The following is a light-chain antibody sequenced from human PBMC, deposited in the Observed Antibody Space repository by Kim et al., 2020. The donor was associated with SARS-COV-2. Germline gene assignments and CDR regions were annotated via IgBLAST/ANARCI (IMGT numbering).Light chain of an antibody. CDR1: EDICNS. Sequence: ASTGDRVTITSRASEDICNSLALYQQKPVNAPELLIYDAFTLQSGVSPRFSGSRSGTDFTLTISSLQSVDFATYYCQQHYIYPLTFGGGTKVDIK. CDR3: QQHYIYPLT. V-gene: IGKV1-8*01. J-gene: IGKJ4*01. CDR2: DAF.